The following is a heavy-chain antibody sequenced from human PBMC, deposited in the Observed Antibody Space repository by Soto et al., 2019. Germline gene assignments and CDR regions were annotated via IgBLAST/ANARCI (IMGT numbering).Heavy chain of an antibody. CDR3: ANTMPNSGSYFRRRALWNYFDY. CDR2: ISGSGGST. D-gene: IGHD1-26*01. V-gene: IGHV3-23*01. J-gene: IGHJ4*02. Sequence: PGGSLRLSCAASGFTFSSYAMSWVRQAPGKGLEWVSAISGSGGSTYYADSVKGRFTISRDNSKNTLYLQMNSLRAEDTAVYYCANTMPNSGSYFRRRALWNYFDYWGQGTLVTVSS. CDR1: GFTFSSYA.